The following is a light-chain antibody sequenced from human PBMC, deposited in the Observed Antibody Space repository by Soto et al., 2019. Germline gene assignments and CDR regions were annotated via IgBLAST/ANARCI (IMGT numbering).Light chain of an antibody. Sequence: RALTQSPGTLSLSPGERATLSCRASQNVSSNLLVWYQQHPGQAPRLLIYDASNRATGIPARFSGSGSGTDFTLTISSLEPEDFAVYYCQQRSNWPLTFGGGTKVDIK. CDR1: QNVSSN. V-gene: IGKV3-11*01. CDR3: QQRSNWPLT. J-gene: IGKJ4*01. CDR2: DAS.